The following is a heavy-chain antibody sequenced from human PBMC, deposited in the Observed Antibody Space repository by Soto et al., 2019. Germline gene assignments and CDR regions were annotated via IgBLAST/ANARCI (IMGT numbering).Heavy chain of an antibody. CDR1: GGSITSYY. CDR2: IYYNGHT. CDR3: ARWDFGGVGSYYYYGMDF. Sequence: SETLSLTWIVSGGSITSYYWSWIRQPPGKGLEWIGYIYYNGHTNYSPSLKSRVTISIDASKNQFSLKLSSVSAADTAVYYCARWDFGGVGSYYYYGMDFWGQGTTVTVSS. J-gene: IGHJ6*02. V-gene: IGHV4-59*08. D-gene: IGHD3-10*01.